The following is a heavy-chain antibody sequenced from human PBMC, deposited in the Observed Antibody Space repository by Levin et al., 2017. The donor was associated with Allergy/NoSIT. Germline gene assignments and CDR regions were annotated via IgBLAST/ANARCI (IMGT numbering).Heavy chain of an antibody. D-gene: IGHD2/OR15-2a*01. J-gene: IGHJ4*02. Sequence: PGGSLRLSCAASGFTFSTYPMVWVRQAAGRGLEWVSAIDPSGTFTYYADSVKGRFTISRDNSKNTLYLQLNSLRAEDTAVYYCAKSKESEIVNRKGLFDSWGQGTLVTVSS. V-gene: IGHV3-23*01. CDR1: GFTFSTYP. CDR3: AKSKESEIVNRKGLFDS. CDR2: IDPSGTFT.